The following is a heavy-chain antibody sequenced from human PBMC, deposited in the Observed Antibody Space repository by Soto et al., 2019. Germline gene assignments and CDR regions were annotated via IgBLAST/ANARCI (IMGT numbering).Heavy chain of an antibody. CDR1: GGSISSGDYY. CDR2: IYNSGST. Sequence: PSETLSLTCTVPGGSISSGDYYWSWIRQHPGKGLEWIGHIYNSGSTYYNPSLKSRVTISVDTSKNQFSLKLNSVTAADTAVYYCGRVSYSSTPRYHYYGMDVWGQGTTVTVS. D-gene: IGHD6-13*01. J-gene: IGHJ6*02. CDR3: GRVSYSSTPRYHYYGMDV. V-gene: IGHV4-31*03.